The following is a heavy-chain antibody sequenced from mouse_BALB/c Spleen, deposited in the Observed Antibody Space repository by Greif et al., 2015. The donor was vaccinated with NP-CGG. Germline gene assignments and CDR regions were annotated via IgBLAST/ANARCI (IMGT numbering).Heavy chain of an antibody. V-gene: IGHV1S22*01. Sequence: GSELVRPGASVKLSCKASGYTFTSYWMHWVKQRHGQGLERIGNIYPGSGSTNYDEKFKSKGTLTVDTSSSTAYMHLSSLTSEDSAVYYCTREDYPYAMDYWGQGTSVTVSS. D-gene: IGHD5-5*01. CDR1: GYTFTSYW. CDR2: IYPGSGST. J-gene: IGHJ4*01. CDR3: TREDYPYAMDY.